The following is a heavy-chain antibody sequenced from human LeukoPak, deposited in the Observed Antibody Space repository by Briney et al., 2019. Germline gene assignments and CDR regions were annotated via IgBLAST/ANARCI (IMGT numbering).Heavy chain of an antibody. J-gene: IGHJ4*02. CDR3: AVVAGTY. V-gene: IGHV3-21*01. CDR1: GFTFSSYS. D-gene: IGHD6-19*01. CDR2: ISNSGTYI. Sequence: PGGSLRLSCAASGFTFSSYSMNWVRQPPGKGLEWVSFISNSGTYIYYADSVKGRFTISRDNAKNSLYLQMSSLRAEDTAVYYCAVVAGTYWGQGTLVTVSS.